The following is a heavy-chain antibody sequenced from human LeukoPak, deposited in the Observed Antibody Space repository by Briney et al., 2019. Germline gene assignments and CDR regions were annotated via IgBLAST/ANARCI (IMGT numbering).Heavy chain of an antibody. CDR2: INPNSGGT. J-gene: IGHJ5*02. Sequence: ASVKVSCKASGYSFTGYYIHWVRQAPGQGLEWMGWINPNSGGTNYAQKFQGRVSMTRDTSISTAYMELSRLIFDDTAMYYCARSPGGAIVPFNWFDPWGQGTLVTVSS. CDR3: ARSPGGAIVPFNWFDP. D-gene: IGHD1-26*01. CDR1: GYSFTGYY. V-gene: IGHV1-2*02.